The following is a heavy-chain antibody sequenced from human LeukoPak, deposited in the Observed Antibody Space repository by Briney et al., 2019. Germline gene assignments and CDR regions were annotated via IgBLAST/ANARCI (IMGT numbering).Heavy chain of an antibody. CDR1: GYSISSGYY. CDR3: ARRPDDY. V-gene: IGHV4-38-2*01. Sequence: SETLSLTCAVSGYSISSGYYWGWIRQPPGKGLEWIGSIYHSGSTYYNPSLKSRVTISVDTSKNQFSLKLSSVTAADTAVYYCARRPDDYWGQGTRITVSS. D-gene: IGHD1-14*01. CDR2: IYHSGST. J-gene: IGHJ4*02.